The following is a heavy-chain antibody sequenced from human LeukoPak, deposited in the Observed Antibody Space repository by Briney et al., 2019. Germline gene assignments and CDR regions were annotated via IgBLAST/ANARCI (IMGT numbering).Heavy chain of an antibody. Sequence: SETLSLTYTVSGGSISSGDYYWSWIRQHPGKGLEWIGYIYYGGSTYYNPSLKSRVTISIDTSKNQFSLRLTSVTAADTAVYYCARDRADTSGYSFDYWGQGTLVTVSS. CDR2: IYYGGST. V-gene: IGHV4-31*02. CDR3: ARDRADTSGYSFDY. J-gene: IGHJ4*02. CDR1: GGSISSGDYY. D-gene: IGHD3-22*01.